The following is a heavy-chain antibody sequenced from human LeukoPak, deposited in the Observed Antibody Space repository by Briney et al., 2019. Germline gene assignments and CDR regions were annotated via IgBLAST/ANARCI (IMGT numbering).Heavy chain of an antibody. V-gene: IGHV1-2*06. J-gene: IGHJ4*02. Sequence: GASVEVSCKASGYTFTGYYMHWVRQAPGQGLEWMGRINPNSGVTNYAQKFQGRVTMTRDTSISTAYMELSRLRSDDTAVYYCARVEEYYDFWSGYPDYWGQGTLVTVSS. CDR3: ARVEEYYDFWSGYPDY. CDR2: INPNSGVT. CDR1: GYTFTGYY. D-gene: IGHD3-3*01.